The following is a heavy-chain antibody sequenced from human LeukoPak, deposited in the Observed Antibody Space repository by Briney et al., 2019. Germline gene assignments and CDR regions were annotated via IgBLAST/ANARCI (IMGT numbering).Heavy chain of an antibody. V-gene: IGHV3-74*01. CDR1: GFTFSTYW. D-gene: IGHD6-19*01. CDR3: ARPETQYSSGLDGFDI. J-gene: IGHJ3*02. CDR2: INSDGSRT. Sequence: PWGSLRLSCAASGFTFSTYWMHWVRQAPGKGLVGVSRINSDGSRTTYADSVKGRFTISRDNAKNTLYQQMNSLRTEDTAVYYCARPETQYSSGLDGFDIWGQGTMVTVSS.